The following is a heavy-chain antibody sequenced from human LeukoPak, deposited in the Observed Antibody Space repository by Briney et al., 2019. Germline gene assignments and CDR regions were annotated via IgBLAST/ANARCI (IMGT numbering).Heavy chain of an antibody. CDR3: ARDGYSYGGTDYYGMDV. D-gene: IGHD5-18*01. CDR2: IYYSGST. Sequence: SQILSLTCTVSGGSISSGGYYWSRIRQHPGKGLEWIGYIYYSGSTYYNPSLKSRVTISVDTSKNQFSLKLSSVTAADTAVYYCARDGYSYGGTDYYGMDVWGQGTTVTVSS. J-gene: IGHJ6*02. V-gene: IGHV4-31*03. CDR1: GGSISSGGYY.